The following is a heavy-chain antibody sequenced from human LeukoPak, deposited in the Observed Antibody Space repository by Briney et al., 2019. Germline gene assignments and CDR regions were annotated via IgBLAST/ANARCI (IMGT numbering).Heavy chain of an antibody. J-gene: IGHJ6*02. D-gene: IGHD1-1*01. CDR3: ARPQVEPDYYSMDV. CDR2: IHTSGTT. V-gene: IGHV4-4*07. Sequence: SETLSLTCAVSGGSISRYLWSWIRQPAGKGLEWLGRIHTSGTTTYSPSFQSRVTMSIDTSKKQISLRLSSVTAADTAVYYCARPQVEPDYYSMDVWGQGTTVTVSS. CDR1: GGSISRYL.